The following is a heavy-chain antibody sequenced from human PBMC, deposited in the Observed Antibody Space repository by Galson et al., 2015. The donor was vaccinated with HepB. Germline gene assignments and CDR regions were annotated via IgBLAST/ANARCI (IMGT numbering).Heavy chain of an antibody. CDR2: ISSSSSYI. V-gene: IGHV3-21*01. CDR3: ARGTKAAAGMKY. J-gene: IGHJ4*02. D-gene: IGHD6-13*01. Sequence: SLRLSCAASGFTFSSYSMNWVRQAPGKGLEWVSSISSSSSYIYYADSVKGRFTISRDNAKNSLYLQMNSLRAEGTAVYYCARGTKAAAGMKYWGQGTLVTVSS. CDR1: GFTFSSYS.